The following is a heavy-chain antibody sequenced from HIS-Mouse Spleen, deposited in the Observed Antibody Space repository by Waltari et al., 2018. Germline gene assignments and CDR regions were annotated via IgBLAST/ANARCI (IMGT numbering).Heavy chain of an antibody. CDR1: GFPFRSYG. D-gene: IGHD6-19*01. Sequence: QVQLVESGGGGVQPGRFLSLSCAASGFPFRSYGMHWVRQAPGKGLEWVAVISYDRSNKYYANSVKVRFTISRDKSKNTLYLQMNSLRAEDSAVYYCAKASSGWLDYWGQGTLVTVSS. CDR2: ISYDRSNK. CDR3: AKASSGWLDY. J-gene: IGHJ4*02. V-gene: IGHV3-30*18.